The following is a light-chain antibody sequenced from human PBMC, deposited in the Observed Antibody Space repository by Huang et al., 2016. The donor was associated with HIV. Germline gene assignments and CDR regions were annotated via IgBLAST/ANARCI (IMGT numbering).Light chain of an antibody. CDR3: QQRSNWPPFT. Sequence: EIVLTQSPATLSLSPGERATLSCRASQRVSSYLAWYQQKPGQAPRLLIYDASNSATGIPARFSGSGSGTDFTLTISSLEPEDFAVYYCQQRSNWPPFTFGPGTKVDIK. CDR1: QRVSSY. CDR2: DAS. J-gene: IGKJ3*01. V-gene: IGKV3-11*01.